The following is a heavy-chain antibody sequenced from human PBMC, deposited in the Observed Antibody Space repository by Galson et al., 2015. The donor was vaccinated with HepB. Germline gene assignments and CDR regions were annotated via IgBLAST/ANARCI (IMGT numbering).Heavy chain of an antibody. V-gene: IGHV3-7*03. J-gene: IGHJ5*02. CDR3: ARQWATMVRGNWFDP. Sequence: SLRLSCAASGFTFSSYWMSWVRQAPGKGLEWVANIKQDGSEKYYVDSVKGRFTISRDNAKNSLYLQMNSLRAEDTAVYYCARQWATMVRGNWFDPWGQGTLVTVSS. D-gene: IGHD3-10*01. CDR2: IKQDGSEK. CDR1: GFTFSSYW.